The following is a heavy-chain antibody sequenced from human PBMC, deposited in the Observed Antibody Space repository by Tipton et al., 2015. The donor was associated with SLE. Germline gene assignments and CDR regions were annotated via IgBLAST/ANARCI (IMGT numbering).Heavy chain of an antibody. Sequence: TLSLTCTVSGGYISSYYWSWIRQTPGKGLEWIGYIYYTGKTFHNPSLKSRVTISVDTSKNQFSLNLSSVTSADTAVYYCAEAGRYGRSSLFDSWGQGALVTVSS. CDR1: GGYISSYY. CDR3: AEAGRYGRSSLFDS. J-gene: IGHJ4*02. D-gene: IGHD6-6*01. V-gene: IGHV4-59*01. CDR2: IYYTGKT.